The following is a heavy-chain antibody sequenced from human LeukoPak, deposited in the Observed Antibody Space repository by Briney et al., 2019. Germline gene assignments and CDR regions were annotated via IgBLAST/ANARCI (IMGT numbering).Heavy chain of an antibody. CDR2: IIPILGIA. CDR3: ARILDSSGYYYFDY. CDR1: GGTFISYA. V-gene: IGHV1-69*04. J-gene: IGHJ4*02. Sequence: SVKVSCKASGGTFISYAISWVRQAPGQGLEWMGRIIPILGIANYAQKFQGRVTITADKSTSTAYMELSSLRSEDTAVYYCARILDSSGYYYFDYWGQGTLVTVSS. D-gene: IGHD3-22*01.